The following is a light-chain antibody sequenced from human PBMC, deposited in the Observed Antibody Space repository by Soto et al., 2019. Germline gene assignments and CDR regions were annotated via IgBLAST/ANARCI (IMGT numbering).Light chain of an antibody. J-gene: IGKJ5*01. CDR1: QSISSE. CDR3: QHYNSYSEA. Sequence: DIQMTHSPSTLSASVGDRFTITCRASQSISSELAWYQQKPGKAPKLLIYKASTLKSGVPSRFSGSGSGTEFTLTISSLQPDDFATYYCQHYNSYSEAFGQGALLEIK. CDR2: KAS. V-gene: IGKV1-5*03.